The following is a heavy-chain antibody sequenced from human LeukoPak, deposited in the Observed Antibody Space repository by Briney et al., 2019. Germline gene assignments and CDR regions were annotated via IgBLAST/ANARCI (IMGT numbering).Heavy chain of an antibody. CDR2: MNPNTGNT. J-gene: IGHJ4*02. Sequence: RASVKVSCKASGYTFTSYEINWVRQATGQGLEWMGSMNPNTGNTAYAQKLQGRVTMTADTSTSTTYMELRSLRSDDTAVYYCALIPYCTTATCYYFDYWGQGTLVTVSS. D-gene: IGHD2-2*01. V-gene: IGHV1-8*01. CDR1: GYTFTSYE. CDR3: ALIPYCTTATCYYFDY.